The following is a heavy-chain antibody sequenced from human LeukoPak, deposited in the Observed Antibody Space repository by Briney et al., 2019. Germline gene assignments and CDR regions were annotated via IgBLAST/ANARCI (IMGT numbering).Heavy chain of an antibody. CDR3: ARVCRLLPRAQGNWFDP. CDR2: ISYDGSNK. V-gene: IGHV3-30*04. Sequence: GGSLRLSCAASGFTFSSYAMHWVRQAPGKGLEWVAVISYDGSNKYYADSVKGRFTISRDNSKNTLYLQMNSLRAEDTAVYYCARVCRLLPRAQGNWFDPWGQGTLVTVSS. J-gene: IGHJ5*02. CDR1: GFTFSSYA. D-gene: IGHD2-15*01.